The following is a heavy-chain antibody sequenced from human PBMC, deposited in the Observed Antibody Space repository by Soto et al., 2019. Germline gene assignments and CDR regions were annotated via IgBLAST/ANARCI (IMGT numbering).Heavy chain of an antibody. CDR1: GGSISTRSSY. V-gene: IGHV4-39*01. J-gene: IGHJ4*02. Sequence: SETLSLTCTVSGGSISTRSSYWGWIRQPPGKGLEWIGSIYYSGSTYYNPSLKSRVTISVDTSKNQFSLKPSSVTAADTAVYYCARHLGYYDSSGYYYSLGLDYWGQGTLVTVSS. D-gene: IGHD3-22*01. CDR3: ARHLGYYDSSGYYYSLGLDY. CDR2: IYYSGST.